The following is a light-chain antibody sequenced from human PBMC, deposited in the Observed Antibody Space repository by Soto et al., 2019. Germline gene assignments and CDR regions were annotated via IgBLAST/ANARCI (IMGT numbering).Light chain of an antibody. CDR2: SAS. V-gene: IGKV3-20*01. CDR1: QSVSSTY. CDR3: QHYDSSPLYT. J-gene: IGKJ2*01. Sequence: EIVLTQSPGTPSLSPGERATLSCRASQSVSSTYLAWYQQKPGQAPRLLIYSASTRATGIPDRFSGSGSGTDFTLSISRLEPEDCAVYYCQHYDSSPLYTFGQGTKVDIK.